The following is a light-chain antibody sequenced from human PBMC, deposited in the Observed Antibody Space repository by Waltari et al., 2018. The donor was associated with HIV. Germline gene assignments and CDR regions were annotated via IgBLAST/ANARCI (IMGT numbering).Light chain of an antibody. CDR2: EVS. Sequence: QSALTQPASVSGSPGQSVTISCTGTRSDIGGYTYVSWYQQHPGKAPKLIIYEVSDRPSGVSNRFSGSKSGSTASLTISGLQAEDEAHYYCSSSTSSDTLIFGGGTKLTVL. CDR1: RSDIGGYTY. V-gene: IGLV2-14*01. J-gene: IGLJ2*01. CDR3: SSSTSSDTLI.